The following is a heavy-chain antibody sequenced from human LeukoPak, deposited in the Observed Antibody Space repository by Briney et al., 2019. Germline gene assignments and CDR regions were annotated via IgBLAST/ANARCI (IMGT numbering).Heavy chain of an antibody. V-gene: IGHV3-30*01. CDR3: FTGSAYYYDS. Sequence: GGSLRLSCAASGFTFSRYAMHWIRQAPGKGLEWVAVTSPDGNEKYYADSVKGRFTISRDKSKNTVFLQMNSLGTEDTAVYSCFTGSAYYYDSWGQGTLVTVSS. J-gene: IGHJ5*01. CDR1: GFTFSRYA. CDR2: TSPDGNEK. D-gene: IGHD3-22*01.